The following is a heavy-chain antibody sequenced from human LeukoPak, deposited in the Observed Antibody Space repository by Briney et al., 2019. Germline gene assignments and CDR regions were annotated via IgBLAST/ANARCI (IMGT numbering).Heavy chain of an antibody. CDR2: IIPIFGTA. Sequence: SVKVSCTASGGTFSSYAISWVRQAPGQGLEWMGGIIPIFGTANYAQKFQGRVAITRDTSASTAYMELSSLRSEDTAVYYCARGPEVPYKNAYYFDYWGQGTLVTVSS. V-gene: IGHV1-69*05. D-gene: IGHD2-2*01. J-gene: IGHJ4*02. CDR3: ARGPEVPYKNAYYFDY. CDR1: GGTFSSYA.